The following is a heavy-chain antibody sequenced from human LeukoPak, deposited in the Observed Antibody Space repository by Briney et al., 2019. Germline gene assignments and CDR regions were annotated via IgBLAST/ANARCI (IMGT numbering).Heavy chain of an antibody. V-gene: IGHV4-4*07. CDR1: GGSISSYY. J-gene: IGHJ3*02. CDR3: ARDRGNYDAFDI. Sequence: SETLSLTCTVSGGSISSYYWSWIRQPAGKGLEWIGRIYTSGSTNYTHSLKSRVTLSVDTSKNQFSLKLSSVTDADTAVYYCARDRGNYDAFDIWGQGTMVTVSS. CDR2: IYTSGST. D-gene: IGHD3-10*01.